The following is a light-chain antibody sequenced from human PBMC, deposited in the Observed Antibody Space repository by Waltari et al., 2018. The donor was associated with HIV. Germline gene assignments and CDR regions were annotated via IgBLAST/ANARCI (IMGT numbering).Light chain of an antibody. CDR2: DVT. CDR1: SSDIGDYNY. Sequence: QSALTQPRSVSGSPGQSVTISCTGTSSDIGDYNYVSWYQQHPGKAPKLMIYDVTKRPSGVPDRFSGSKSGNTASLTISGFQAEDEAAYYCCSFAGSYTLVFGGGTKLTVL. CDR3: CSFAGSYTLV. V-gene: IGLV2-11*01. J-gene: IGLJ3*02.